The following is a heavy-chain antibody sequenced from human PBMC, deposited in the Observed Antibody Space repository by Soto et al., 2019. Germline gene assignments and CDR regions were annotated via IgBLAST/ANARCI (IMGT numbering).Heavy chain of an antibody. J-gene: IGHJ3*02. CDR3: ARGLATLPVFAFDI. CDR1: GFSLSTSGVG. CDR2: IYWSGDE. V-gene: IGHV2-5*01. D-gene: IGHD6-6*01. Sequence: QGTLKESGPTLVKPTQPLTLTCSFSGFSLSTSGVGVGWIRQSPGKALEWLALIYWSGDEHYRPSLKSRLSIIKDTSKNHVVLIMTDMVPVDTATYYCARGLATLPVFAFDIWGQGTMVTVSS.